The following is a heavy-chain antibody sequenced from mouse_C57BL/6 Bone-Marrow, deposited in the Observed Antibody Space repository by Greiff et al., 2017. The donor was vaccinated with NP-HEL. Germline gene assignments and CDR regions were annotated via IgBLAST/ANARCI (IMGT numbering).Heavy chain of an antibody. CDR3: ARTPDYYGSSFLFAY. D-gene: IGHD1-1*01. Sequence: QVQLQQPGAELVRPGSSVKLSCKASGYTFTSYWMDWVKQRPGQGLEWIGNIYPSDSETHYNQKFKDKATLTVDKSSSTAYIQLSSLTSEDSAVYYCARTPDYYGSSFLFAYWGQGTLVTVSA. V-gene: IGHV1-61*01. CDR2: IYPSDSET. J-gene: IGHJ3*01. CDR1: GYTFTSYW.